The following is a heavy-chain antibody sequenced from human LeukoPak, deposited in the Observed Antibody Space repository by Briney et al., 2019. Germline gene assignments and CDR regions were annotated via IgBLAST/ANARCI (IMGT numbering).Heavy chain of an antibody. D-gene: IGHD3-22*01. CDR1: GFTFSDYY. CDR3: ARVWYYEYAAFDI. Sequence: GGSLRLSCAASGFTFSDYYMSWIRQAPGKGLEWVSYISSSGSTIYYADSVKGRFTISRDNAKNSLYLQMNSLRAEDTAVYYCARVWYYEYAAFDIWGQGTMVTVSS. J-gene: IGHJ3*02. V-gene: IGHV3-11*01. CDR2: ISSSGSTI.